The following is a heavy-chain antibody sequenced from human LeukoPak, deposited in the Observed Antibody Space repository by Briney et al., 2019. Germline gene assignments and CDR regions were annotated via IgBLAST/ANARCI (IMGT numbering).Heavy chain of an antibody. CDR1: GYTFTNYG. CDR3: ARASSSSNWFDP. D-gene: IGHD6-13*01. J-gene: IGHJ5*02. V-gene: IGHV1-18*01. CDR2: ISAFNGNT. Sequence: ASVKVSCKASGYTFTNYGISWVRQAPGQGLEWMGWISAFNGNTNYAQKLQGRVTMTTDTSTSTAYMELGSLRSDDTAVYYCARASSSSNWFDPWGQGTLVTVSS.